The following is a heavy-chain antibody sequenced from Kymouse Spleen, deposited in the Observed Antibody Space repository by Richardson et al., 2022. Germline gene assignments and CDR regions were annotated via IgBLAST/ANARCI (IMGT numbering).Heavy chain of an antibody. CDR3: AKADYYGSGSPRGMDV. J-gene: IGHJ6*02. CDR2: ISGSGGST. D-gene: IGHD3-10*01. Sequence: EVQLVESGGGLVQPGGSLRLSCAASGFTFSSYAMSWVRQAPGKGLEWVSAISGSGGSTYYADSVKGRFTISRDNSKNTLYLQMNSLRAEDTAVYYCAKADYYGSGSPRGMDVWGQGTTVTVSS. CDR1: GFTFSSYA. V-gene: IGHV3-23*04.